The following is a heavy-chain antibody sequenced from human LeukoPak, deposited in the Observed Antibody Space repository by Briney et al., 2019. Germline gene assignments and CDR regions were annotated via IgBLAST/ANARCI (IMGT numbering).Heavy chain of an antibody. D-gene: IGHD6-13*01. CDR1: GFTVSSNY. CDR2: IYSGGST. CDR3: ARKSLRAAAGTRGRFLRAFDI. J-gene: IGHJ3*02. Sequence: PGGSLRLSCAASGFTVSSNYMSWVRQAPGKGLEWVSVIYSGGSTYYADSVKGRFTISRDNSKNTLYLQMNSLRAEDTAVYYCARKSLRAAAGTRGRFLRAFDIWGQGTMVTVSS. V-gene: IGHV3-53*01.